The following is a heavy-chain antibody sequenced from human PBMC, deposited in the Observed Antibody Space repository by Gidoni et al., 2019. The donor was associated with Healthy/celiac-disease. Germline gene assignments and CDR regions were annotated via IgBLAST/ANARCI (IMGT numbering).Heavy chain of an antibody. CDR2: INHSGST. D-gene: IGHD7-27*01. CDR3: ASSPRRNWGFDY. V-gene: IGHV4-34*01. J-gene: IGHJ4*02. CDR1: GGSFSGYY. Sequence: QVQLQQWGAGLLKPSETLSLTCAVYGGSFSGYYWSWIRQPPGKGLEWIGEINHSGSTNYNPSLKSRVTISVDTSKNQFSLKLSSVTAADTAVYYCASSPRRNWGFDYWGQGTLVTVSS.